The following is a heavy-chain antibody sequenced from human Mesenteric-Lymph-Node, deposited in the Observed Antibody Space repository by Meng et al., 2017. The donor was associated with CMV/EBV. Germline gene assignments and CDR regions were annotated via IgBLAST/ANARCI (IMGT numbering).Heavy chain of an antibody. CDR1: GYSISSGYY. J-gene: IGHJ4*02. Sequence: SETLSLTCTVSGYSISSGYYWGWIRQPPGKGLEWIGSIQQDGSSYYNPSLKSRVTISVDTSKNQFSLKLSSVTAADTAVYYCARDSIAAAGTCYWGQGTLVTVSS. V-gene: IGHV4-38-2*02. D-gene: IGHD6-13*01. CDR2: IQQDGSS. CDR3: ARDSIAAAGTCY.